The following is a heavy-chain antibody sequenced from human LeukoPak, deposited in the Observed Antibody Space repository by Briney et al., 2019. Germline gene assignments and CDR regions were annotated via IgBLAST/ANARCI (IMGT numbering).Heavy chain of an antibody. D-gene: IGHD3-10*01. CDR1: GYTFTSYD. J-gene: IGHJ3*02. CDR2: MNPNSGNT. CDR3: ARGEGYYGSGSYYLDAFDI. V-gene: IGHV1-8*01. Sequence: ASVKVSCKASGYTFTSYDINWVRQATGQGLEWMGWMNPNSGNTGYAQRFQGRVTMTRNTSISTAYMELSSLRSEDTAVYYCARGEGYYGSGSYYLDAFDIWGQGTMVTVSS.